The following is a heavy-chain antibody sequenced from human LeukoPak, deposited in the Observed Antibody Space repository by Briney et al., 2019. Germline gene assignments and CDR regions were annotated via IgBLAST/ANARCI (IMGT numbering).Heavy chain of an antibody. V-gene: IGHV4-34*01. CDR3: ARGLAPLRLRANYYYYGMDV. D-gene: IGHD3-3*01. J-gene: IGHJ6*02. Sequence: TSETLSLTCAVYGGSFSGYYWSWIRQPPGKGLEWIGEINHSGSTNYNPSLKSRVTISVDTSKNQFSLKLSSVTAADTAVYYCARGLAPLRLRANYYYYGMDVWGQGTTVTVSS. CDR1: GGSFSGYY. CDR2: INHSGST.